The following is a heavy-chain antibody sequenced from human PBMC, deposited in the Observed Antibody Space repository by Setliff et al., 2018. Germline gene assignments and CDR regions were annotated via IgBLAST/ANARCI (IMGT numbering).Heavy chain of an antibody. D-gene: IGHD1-26*01. Sequence: SCKASGYTFTSYGFSWVRQAPGQGLAWMGWISVYNGKTKYAQKFQGRVTMTRNTSISTAYMELSSLRSDDTAVYYCARDGPSYGLGDYWGQGTLVTVSS. J-gene: IGHJ4*02. CDR2: ISVYNGKT. V-gene: IGHV1-18*01. CDR1: GYTFTSYG. CDR3: ARDGPSYGLGDY.